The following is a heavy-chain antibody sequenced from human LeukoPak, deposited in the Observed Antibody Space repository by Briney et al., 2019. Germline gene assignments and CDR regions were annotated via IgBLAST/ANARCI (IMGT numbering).Heavy chain of an antibody. D-gene: IGHD3-10*01. V-gene: IGHV1-2*02. Sequence: ASVKVSCKASGYTFTGYYMHWVRQAPGQGLEWMGWINPNSGGTNYAQKFQGRVTMTRDTSTSTAYMELSRLRSDDTAVYYCARDGHMVRGVIITHWFDPWGQGTLVTVSS. CDR1: GYTFTGYY. CDR2: INPNSGGT. J-gene: IGHJ5*02. CDR3: ARDGHMVRGVIITHWFDP.